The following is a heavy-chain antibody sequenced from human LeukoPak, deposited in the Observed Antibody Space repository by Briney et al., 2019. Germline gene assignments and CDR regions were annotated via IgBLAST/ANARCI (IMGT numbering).Heavy chain of an antibody. D-gene: IGHD3-16*01. Sequence: GESLKISCKGSGYSSTSYWIGWVRQMPGKGLEWMGIIYPGDSDTRYSPSFQGQVTISADKSISTAYLQWSSLKASDTAMYYCASSSAYDYVWGSSAIDYWGQGTLVTVSS. CDR3: ASSSAYDYVWGSSAIDY. J-gene: IGHJ4*02. CDR2: IYPGDSDT. CDR1: GYSSTSYW. V-gene: IGHV5-51*01.